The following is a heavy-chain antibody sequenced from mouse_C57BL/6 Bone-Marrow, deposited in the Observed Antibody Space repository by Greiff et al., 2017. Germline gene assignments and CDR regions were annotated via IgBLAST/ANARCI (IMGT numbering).Heavy chain of an antibody. Sequence: EVQGVESGGGLVKPGGSLKLSCAASGFTFSRYAMSWVCQTPEKRLAWVATISDGGSYTYYPHNVQGRFTISRDNAKNNLYLEMSHLKSEDTAKYYCARGNIVRFDDWGKGTTLTVSS. V-gene: IGHV5-4*01. CDR1: GFTFSRYA. CDR3: ARGNIVRFDD. D-gene: IGHD2-5*01. J-gene: IGHJ2*01. CDR2: ISDGGSYT.